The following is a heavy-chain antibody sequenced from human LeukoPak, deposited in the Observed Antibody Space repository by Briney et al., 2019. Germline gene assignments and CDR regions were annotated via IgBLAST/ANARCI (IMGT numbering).Heavy chain of an antibody. V-gene: IGHV3-66*01. D-gene: IGHD2-2*01. CDR1: GFTVSSNY. CDR3: ARGGRYCSSTSCYVIDYYYMDV. J-gene: IGHJ6*03. CDR2: IYSGGST. Sequence: GGSLRLSCAASGFTVSSNYMSWVSQAPGKGLDWVSVIYSGGSTYYADSVKGRFTISRDNSKNTLYLQMNSLRAEDTAVYYCARGGRYCSSTSCYVIDYYYMDVWGKGTTVTISS.